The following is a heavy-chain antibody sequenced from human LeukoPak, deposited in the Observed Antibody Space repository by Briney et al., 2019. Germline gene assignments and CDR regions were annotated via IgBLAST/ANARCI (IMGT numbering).Heavy chain of an antibody. CDR1: GNYW. Sequence: GGSLRLSCAASGNYWMHWVRQAPGKGLVWVSRINSDGSSTSYADSVKGRFTISRDNAKNTLYLQMNSLRAEDTAVYYCVVDTAMVPFDYWGQGTLVTVSS. CDR3: VVDTAMVPFDY. D-gene: IGHD5-18*01. CDR2: INSDGSST. J-gene: IGHJ4*02. V-gene: IGHV3-74*01.